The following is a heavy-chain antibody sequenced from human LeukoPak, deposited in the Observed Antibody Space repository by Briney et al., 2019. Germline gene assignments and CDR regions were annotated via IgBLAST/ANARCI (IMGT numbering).Heavy chain of an antibody. D-gene: IGHD2-15*01. V-gene: IGHV1-24*01. CDR1: GYTLTELS. CDR3: AYRHGGFAFDI. J-gene: IGHJ3*02. CDR2: FDPEDGET. Sequence: ASVKVSCKVCGYTLTELSMHWVRQAPGKGLEWMGGFDPEDGETIYAQKSQGRVTMTEDTSTDTAYMELSSLRSEDTAVYYCAYRHGGFAFDIWGQGTMVTVSS.